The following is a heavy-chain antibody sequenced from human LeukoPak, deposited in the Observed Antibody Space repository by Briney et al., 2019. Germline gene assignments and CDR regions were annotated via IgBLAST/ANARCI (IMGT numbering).Heavy chain of an antibody. V-gene: IGHV3-23*01. Sequence: TGGSSRLSCAASGFTFSNYAMIWVRQAPEKGLEWVSAITGSGGGTYYADSVKGRFTISRDNSKNTLYLQMNGLRADDTAVYYCAKDPNGDFIGAFDFWGQGTMVTVSS. J-gene: IGHJ3*01. CDR1: GFTFSNYA. D-gene: IGHD4-17*01. CDR2: ITGSGGGT. CDR3: AKDPNGDFIGAFDF.